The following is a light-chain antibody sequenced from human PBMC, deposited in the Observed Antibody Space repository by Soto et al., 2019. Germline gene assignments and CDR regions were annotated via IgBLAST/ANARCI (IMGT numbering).Light chain of an antibody. J-gene: IGKJ4*01. CDR2: RAS. CDR3: QQTTTFPLT. Sequence: DIQMTQSPSSVSASVGDRVTITCQASQGITSWLAWYQQKPGKAPKLLIYRASNLQSGVPSRFSGSGSGTDFTLTISGLQPADFATYYCQQTTTFPLTFGGGTKVEIK. CDR1: QGITSW. V-gene: IGKV1-12*01.